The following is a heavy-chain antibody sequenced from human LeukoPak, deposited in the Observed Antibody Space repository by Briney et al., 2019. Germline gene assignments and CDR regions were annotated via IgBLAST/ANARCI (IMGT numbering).Heavy chain of an antibody. CDR3: AREKVVVPAAIGY. J-gene: IGHJ4*02. CDR2: IYYSGNT. Sequence: PSETLSLTCTVSGGSISSSSYYWGWIRQPPGKGLEWIGSIYYSGNTYYNPSLKSRVTISVDTSKNQFSLKLSSVTAADTAVYYCAREKVVVPAAIGYWGQGTLVTVSS. CDR1: GGSISSSSYY. D-gene: IGHD2-2*02. V-gene: IGHV4-39*07.